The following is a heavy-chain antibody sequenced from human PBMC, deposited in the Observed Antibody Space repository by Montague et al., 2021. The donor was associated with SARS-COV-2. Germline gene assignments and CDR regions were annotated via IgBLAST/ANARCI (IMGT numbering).Heavy chain of an antibody. Sequence: SETLSLTCTVSGASISSYCWSWIRQPPGKGLEWIGYIYYSWSTNYNPSLKRRVTISVDTSKNQFSLKLSSVTAADTAVYYCARVFPRWLQFDPYFDYWGQGTLVTVSS. CDR3: ARVFPRWLQFDPYFDY. V-gene: IGHV4-59*01. CDR1: GASISSYC. D-gene: IGHD5-24*01. J-gene: IGHJ4*02. CDR2: IYYSWST.